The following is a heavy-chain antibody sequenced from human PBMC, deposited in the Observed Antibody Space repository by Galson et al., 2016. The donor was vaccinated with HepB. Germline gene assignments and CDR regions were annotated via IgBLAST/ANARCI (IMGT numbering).Heavy chain of an antibody. V-gene: IGHV3-33*01. CDR3: ARDGERYCSGGSCYNWFDP. D-gene: IGHD2-15*01. J-gene: IGHJ5*02. Sequence: SLRLSCAASGFTFSNYGMHWVRQAPGKGLEWAAVIWYDGSNEYYVDSVKGRFTISRDNAMNSLYLQMNSLRAEDTAVYYCARDGERYCSGGSCYNWFDPWGQGTLVTVSS. CDR2: IWYDGSNE. CDR1: GFTFSNYG.